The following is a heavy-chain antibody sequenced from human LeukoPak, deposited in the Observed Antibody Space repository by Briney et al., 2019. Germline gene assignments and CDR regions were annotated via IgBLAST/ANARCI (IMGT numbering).Heavy chain of an antibody. J-gene: IGHJ6*02. CDR3: APGYSSSWGAGYYGMDV. CDR2: INHSGST. D-gene: IGHD6-13*01. CDR1: GGSFNGYY. Sequence: PSETLSLTCAVYGGSFNGYYWSWLRQPPGKGLEWIGEINHSGSTNYNPSLKSRVTISVDTSKNHFSMKLSSVTAADTAVYYCAPGYSSSWGAGYYGMDVWGQGTTVTVSS. V-gene: IGHV4-34*01.